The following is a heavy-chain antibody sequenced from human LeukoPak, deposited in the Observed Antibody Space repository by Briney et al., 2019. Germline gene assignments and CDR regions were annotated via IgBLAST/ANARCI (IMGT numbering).Heavy chain of an antibody. J-gene: IGHJ4*02. CDR3: ARRDYYGSGSPDF. CDR1: GFTLSNYW. V-gene: IGHV3-74*01. Sequence: GGSLRLSCAASGFTLSNYWMHWVRQAPGEGLVWVSRIDPDGITTNYADSVKGRFTTSRDNAKNTLYLQMNSLKAEDTALYYCARRDYYGSGSPDFWGQGTLVTVSS. D-gene: IGHD3-10*01. CDR2: IDPDGITT.